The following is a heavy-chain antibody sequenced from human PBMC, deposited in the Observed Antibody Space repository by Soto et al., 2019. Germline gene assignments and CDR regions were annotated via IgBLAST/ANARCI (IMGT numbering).Heavy chain of an antibody. J-gene: IGHJ6*03. Sequence: QVQLVQSGAEVQKPGASVKVSCKASGYTFTSYGISWVRQAPGQGLEGMGWISAYNGNTNYAQKLQGRVTMTTDTSTSTAYRELRSLSSDDTAVYYCASGFGLLYYYMDVWVKGTTVTVSS. CDR1: GYTFTSYG. CDR3: ASGFGLLYYYMDV. CDR2: ISAYNGNT. D-gene: IGHD3-16*01. V-gene: IGHV1-18*01.